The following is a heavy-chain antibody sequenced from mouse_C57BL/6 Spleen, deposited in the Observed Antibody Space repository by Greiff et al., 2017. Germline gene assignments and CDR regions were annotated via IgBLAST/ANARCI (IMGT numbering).Heavy chain of an antibody. V-gene: IGHV5-17*01. J-gene: IGHJ2*01. Sequence: EVKVVESGGGLVKPGGSLKLSCAASGFTFSDYGMHWVRQAPEQGLEWVAYISSGSSTIYYAATVKGRFTISRDNAKNTLFLQMTSLRSEDTAMYYCARPLGYWGQGTTLTVSS. CDR3: ARPLGY. CDR1: GFTFSDYG. D-gene: IGHD3-3*01. CDR2: ISSGSSTI.